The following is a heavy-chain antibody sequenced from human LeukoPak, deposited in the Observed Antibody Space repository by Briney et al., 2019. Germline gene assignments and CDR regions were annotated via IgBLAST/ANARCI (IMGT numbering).Heavy chain of an antibody. J-gene: IGHJ3*02. CDR1: GFTFSSYS. CDR2: ISSSSSTI. CDR3: ARDRIAASSDAFDI. V-gene: IGHV3-48*04. Sequence: GGSLRLSCAASGFTFSSYSMNWVRQAPGKGLEWVSYISSSSSTIYYADSVKGRFTISRDNAKNSLYLQMNSLRAEDTAVYYCARDRIAASSDAFDIWGQGTMVTVSS. D-gene: IGHD6-13*01.